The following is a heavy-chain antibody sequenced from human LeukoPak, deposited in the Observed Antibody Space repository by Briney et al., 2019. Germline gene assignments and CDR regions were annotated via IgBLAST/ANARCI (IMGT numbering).Heavy chain of an antibody. CDR3: ARDAYSSGWHPDGMDV. CDR2: IDSDDST. CDR1: GFTVSSNY. V-gene: IGHV3-53*01. D-gene: IGHD3-22*01. J-gene: IGHJ6*02. Sequence: GGSLRLSCAASGFTVSSNYMNWVRQAPGKGLEWVSVIDSDDSTYYADSVKGRFTISRDNSKNTLYLQMNSLRAEDTDVYYCARDAYSSGWHPDGMDVWGQGTTVTVSS.